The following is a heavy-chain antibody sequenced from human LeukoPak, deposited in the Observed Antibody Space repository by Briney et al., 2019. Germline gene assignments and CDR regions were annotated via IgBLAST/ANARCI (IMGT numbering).Heavy chain of an antibody. V-gene: IGHV3-23*01. Sequence: GGSLRLSCAASGFTFSNYAMSWVRQAPGKGLEWVSGISGSGGSTYYADSVKGRFTISRDNSKNTLFLQMNSLRAEGTAVYYCAKSYYYNGGGSQPFFDSWGQGTLVTVSS. CDR2: ISGSGGST. J-gene: IGHJ4*02. CDR1: GFTFSNYA. D-gene: IGHD3-22*01. CDR3: AKSYYYNGGGSQPFFDS.